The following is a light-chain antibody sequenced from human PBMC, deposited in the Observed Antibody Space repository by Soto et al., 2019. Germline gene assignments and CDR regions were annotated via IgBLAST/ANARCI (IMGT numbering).Light chain of an antibody. CDR2: YNN. V-gene: IGLV1-40*01. J-gene: IGLJ2*01. CDR3: QSYDSSLSGVV. Sequence: QSVLTQPPSVSGAPGQRVTISCTGSSSNIGAGYDVHWYQQLPGTAPKLLIYYNNNRPSGVPDRFSGSKSGTSASLAITGLQAEDEADYYCQSYDSSLSGVVFGGGTKLTV. CDR1: SSNIGAGYD.